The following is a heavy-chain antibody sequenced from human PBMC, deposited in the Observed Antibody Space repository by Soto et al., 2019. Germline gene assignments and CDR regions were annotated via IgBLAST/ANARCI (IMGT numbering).Heavy chain of an antibody. CDR3: ARSLRQQPDDY. J-gene: IGHJ4*02. Sequence: QVQLVQSGAEVKKPGASVKVSCKASGYTFTSYDINWVRQATGQGLEWMGWRNPNSGNTGYAQKFKGKVNMTRNTSISTAYMELSSLRSEDTAVYYCARSLRQQPDDYWGQGTLVTVSS. CDR2: RNPNSGNT. CDR1: GYTFTSYD. D-gene: IGHD6-13*01. V-gene: IGHV1-8*01.